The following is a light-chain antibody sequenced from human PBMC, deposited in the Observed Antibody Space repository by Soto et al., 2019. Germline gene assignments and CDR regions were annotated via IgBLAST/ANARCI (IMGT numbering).Light chain of an antibody. CDR3: QRYGSSPPHT. Sequence: EIVLTQSPGTLSLSPGEGATLSCTASQSVRNNYLAWYQQKPGQAPRLLISGASSRATGVPDRFSGSGSGTDFTLTISRLESEDFAVHYYQRYGSSPPHTFGQGTRLEIK. CDR2: GAS. J-gene: IGKJ2*01. CDR1: QSVRNNY. V-gene: IGKV3-20*01.